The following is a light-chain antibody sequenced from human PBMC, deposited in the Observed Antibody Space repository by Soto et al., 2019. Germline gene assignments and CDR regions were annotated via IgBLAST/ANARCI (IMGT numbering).Light chain of an antibody. V-gene: IGLV2-8*01. CDR2: EVN. CDR1: RSDVGGYVY. J-gene: IGLJ1*01. CDR3: SSYAGASNFYV. Sequence: QSALTQPPSASGSPGQSVTISCTGTRSDVGGYVYVSWYQQRPGKAPKLMIYEVNKRPSGVPDRFSGSKSGNTASLTVSGLQADDEADYYCSSYAGASNFYVFGTGTQLTVL.